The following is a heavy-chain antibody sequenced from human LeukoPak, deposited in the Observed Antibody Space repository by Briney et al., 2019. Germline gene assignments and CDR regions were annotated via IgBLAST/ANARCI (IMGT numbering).Heavy chain of an antibody. J-gene: IGHJ3*02. V-gene: IGHV4-38-2*02. CDR3: ASYSYYYDSSGHPHDAFDI. Sequence: RSSETLSLTCTVSGYSISSGYYWGWIRQPPGKGLEWIGSIYHSGSTYYNPSLKSRVTISVDTSKNQFSLKLSSVTAADTAVYYCASYSYYYDSSGHPHDAFDIWGQGTMVTVSS. CDR1: GYSISSGYY. CDR2: IYHSGST. D-gene: IGHD3-22*01.